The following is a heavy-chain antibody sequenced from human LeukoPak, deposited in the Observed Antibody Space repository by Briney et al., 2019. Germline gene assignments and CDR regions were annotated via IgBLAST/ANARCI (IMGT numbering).Heavy chain of an antibody. D-gene: IGHD2-8*01. J-gene: IGHJ5*02. V-gene: IGHV4-34*01. CDR1: GGSFSGYY. CDR2: INHSGST. CDR3: ARVSPLIVLRSTAWFDP. Sequence: SETLSLTCAVYGGSFSGYYWSWIRQPPGKGLEWIGEINHSGSTNYNPSLKSRVTISVDTSKNQFSLKLSSVTAADTAVYYCARVSPLIVLRSTAWFDPWGQGTLVTVSS.